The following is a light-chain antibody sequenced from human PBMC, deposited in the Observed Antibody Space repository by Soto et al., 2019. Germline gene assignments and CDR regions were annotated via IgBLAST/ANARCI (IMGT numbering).Light chain of an antibody. Sequence: EIVVTQSPATLSASPGERVTLSCRASQFVSRRLAWYQQRLGHVPRLLIYDTSTRAPGISARFSGSGSGTEFTLTISSVQSEDFAVYYCQEYIHWPPGMFGPGTTVDIK. CDR2: DTS. V-gene: IGKV3-15*01. J-gene: IGKJ1*01. CDR1: QFVSRR. CDR3: QEYIHWPPGM.